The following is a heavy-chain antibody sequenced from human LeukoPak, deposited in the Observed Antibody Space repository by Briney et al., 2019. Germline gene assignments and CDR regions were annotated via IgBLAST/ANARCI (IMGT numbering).Heavy chain of an antibody. Sequence: GGSLRLSCAASGFSVTSNYLSWVRQAPGKGLEWVSVIYSAGSTYYADSVKGRFTISRDNSKNTLYLQMNSLRAEDTAVYYCAKESPRFDYWGQGTLVTVSS. CDR2: IYSAGST. J-gene: IGHJ4*02. V-gene: IGHV3-66*01. CDR3: AKESPRFDY. CDR1: GFSVTSNY.